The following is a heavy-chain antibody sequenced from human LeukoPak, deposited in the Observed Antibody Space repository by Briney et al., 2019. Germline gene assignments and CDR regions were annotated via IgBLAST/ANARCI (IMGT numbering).Heavy chain of an antibody. D-gene: IGHD3-22*01. Sequence: ASVTVSFKASGYTFTGYYMHWVRQPPGQGLEWMGIINPSGGSTIYAQKFQGRVTMTRDTSTSTVYMELKSLRSEDTAVYYCERGIYYDSSGYSAFDIWGQGTMVTVS. CDR1: GYTFTGYY. CDR3: ERGIYYDSSGYSAFDI. J-gene: IGHJ3*02. V-gene: IGHV1-46*01. CDR2: INPSGGST.